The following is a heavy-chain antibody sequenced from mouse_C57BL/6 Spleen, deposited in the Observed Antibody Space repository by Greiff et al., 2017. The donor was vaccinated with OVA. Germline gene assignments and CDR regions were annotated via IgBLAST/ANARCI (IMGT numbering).Heavy chain of an antibody. CDR2: INPYNGGT. CDR1: GYTFTDYY. V-gene: IGHV1-19*01. D-gene: IGHD1-1*01. J-gene: IGHJ1*03. CDR3: ARDPYYYGSRRGYFDV. Sequence: EVQLQQSGPVLVKPGASVKMSCKASGYTFTDYYMNWVKQSHGKSLEWIGVINPYNGGTSYNQKFKGKATLTVDKSSSTAYMELNSLTSEDSAVYYCARDPYYYGSRRGYFDVWGTGTTVTVSS.